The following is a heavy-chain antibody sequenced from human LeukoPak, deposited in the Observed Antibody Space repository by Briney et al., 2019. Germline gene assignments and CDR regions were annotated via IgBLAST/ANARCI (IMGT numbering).Heavy chain of an antibody. Sequence: GGSLRLSCAASGFTFSSYWMSWVRQAPGKGLEWASSISSSSSYISYADSVKGRFTVSRDNAKNSLYLQMNSLRAEDTAMYYCARDVSGYSYGLGDYWGQGTLVTVSS. CDR1: GFTFSSYW. CDR2: ISSSSSYI. D-gene: IGHD5-18*01. J-gene: IGHJ4*02. V-gene: IGHV3-21*01. CDR3: ARDVSGYSYGLGDY.